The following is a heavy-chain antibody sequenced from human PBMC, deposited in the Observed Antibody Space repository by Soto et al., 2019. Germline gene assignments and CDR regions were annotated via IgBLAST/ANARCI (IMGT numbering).Heavy chain of an antibody. V-gene: IGHV1-46*01. CDR3: ARHDSSGYYPNLPYYFDY. Sequence: ASVKVSCKASGYTFTSYYMHWVRQAPGQGLEWMGIINPSGGSTSYAQKFQGRVTMTRDTSTSTVYMELSSLRSEDTAVYYCARHDSSGYYPNLPYYFDYWGQGTLVTVSS. CDR1: GYTFTSYY. J-gene: IGHJ4*02. CDR2: INPSGGST. D-gene: IGHD3-22*01.